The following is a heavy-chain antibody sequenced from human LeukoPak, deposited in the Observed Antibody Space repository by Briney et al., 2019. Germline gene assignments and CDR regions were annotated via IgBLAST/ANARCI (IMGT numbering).Heavy chain of an antibody. CDR2: IYTSGST. CDR3: ARGPYYDFWSGSPGYYYYMDV. Sequence: SETLSLTCTVSGGSFSSYYWSWIRQPAGKGLEWIGRIYTSGSTNYNPSLKSRVTISVDKSKNQFSLKLSSVTAADTAVYYCARGPYYDFWSGSPGYYYYMDVWGKGTTVTVSS. D-gene: IGHD3-3*01. J-gene: IGHJ6*03. CDR1: GGSFSSYY. V-gene: IGHV4-4*07.